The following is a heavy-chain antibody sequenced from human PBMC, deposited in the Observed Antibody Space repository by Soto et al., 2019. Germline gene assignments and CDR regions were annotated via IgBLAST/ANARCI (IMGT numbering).Heavy chain of an antibody. CDR3: ASYCGGDCHQFYYYGMDV. CDR2: IIPIFGTA. D-gene: IGHD2-21*02. Sequence: QVQLVQSGAEVKKPGSSVKVSCKASGGTFSSYAISWVRQAPGQGLEWMGGIIPIFGTANYAQKFQGRVTITGDESTSTAYMELRSLRSDDTAVYYCASYCGGDCHQFYYYGMDVWGQGTTVTVSS. V-gene: IGHV1-69*01. J-gene: IGHJ6*02. CDR1: GGTFSSYA.